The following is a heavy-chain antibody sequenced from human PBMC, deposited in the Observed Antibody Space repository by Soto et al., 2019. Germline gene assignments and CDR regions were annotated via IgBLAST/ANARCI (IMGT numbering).Heavy chain of an antibody. Sequence: PSETLSLTCTVSGGSISRYYWSWIRQPPGKGLEWIGYIYYSGGTNYNPSLKSRVTISVDTSKNQFSLKLSSVTAADTAVYYCARDNYYYMDGWGKGTTVTVSS. J-gene: IGHJ6*03. V-gene: IGHV4-59*01. CDR3: ARDNYYYMDG. CDR2: IYYSGGT. CDR1: GGSISRYY.